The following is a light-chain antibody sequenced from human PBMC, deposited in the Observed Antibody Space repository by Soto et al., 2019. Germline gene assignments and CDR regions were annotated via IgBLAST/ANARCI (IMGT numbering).Light chain of an antibody. CDR1: SSNIGGYS. CDR2: DDN. CDR3: GSWDSSLSAYV. Sequence: QSVMTQPPSVSAAPGQKVTISCSGSSSNIGGYSVSWYQQLPGTAPKLLIYDDNKRPSGIPDRFSGSKSGTSATLGITGFQTGDEADYYCGSWDSSLSAYVFGTGTKVTVL. V-gene: IGLV1-51*01. J-gene: IGLJ1*01.